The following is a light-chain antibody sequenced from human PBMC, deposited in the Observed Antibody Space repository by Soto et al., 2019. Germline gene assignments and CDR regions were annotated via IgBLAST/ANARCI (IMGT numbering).Light chain of an antibody. J-gene: IGLJ3*02. Sequence: QTVVTQEPSFSVSPGATVTLTCGLSSGSVSTNNYPSWYQQTPGQAPRTLIYNTYTRSSGVPDRFSASILGNKAALTITGAQADDESDYYCVLYMGSGIWVFGGGTKLTVL. CDR2: NTY. CDR1: SGSVSTNNY. CDR3: VLYMGSGIWV. V-gene: IGLV8-61*01.